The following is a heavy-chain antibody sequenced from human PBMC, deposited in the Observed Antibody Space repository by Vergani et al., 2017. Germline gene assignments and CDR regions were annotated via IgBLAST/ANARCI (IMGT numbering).Heavy chain of an antibody. V-gene: IGHV4-4*07. CDR1: GDSISRYY. CDR3: AREYSSSVGFLAY. J-gene: IGHJ4*02. Sequence: QVQLQESGPGLVKPSQTLSLTCSVSGDSISRYYWSWIRQPAGKGLEWIGRIYTSESTNYNPSLKSRVTMSVDTSKNQFSLKLSSVTAADTAVYYCAREYSSSVGFLAYWGQGTLVTVSS. CDR2: IYTSEST. D-gene: IGHD6-6*01.